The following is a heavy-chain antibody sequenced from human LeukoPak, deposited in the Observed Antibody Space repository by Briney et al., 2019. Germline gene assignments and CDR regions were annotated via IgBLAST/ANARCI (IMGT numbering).Heavy chain of an antibody. Sequence: ASVKVSCKASGYTFTSYYMHWVRQAPGQGLEWMGIINPSGGSTNYAQKFQGRVTMTRDTSTSTVYMELSSLRSEDTAVYYCARCGPSGSYYCAFDYWGQGTLVTVSS. J-gene: IGHJ4*02. CDR3: ARCGPSGSYYCAFDY. D-gene: IGHD1-26*01. CDR2: INPSGGST. V-gene: IGHV1-46*01. CDR1: GYTFTSYY.